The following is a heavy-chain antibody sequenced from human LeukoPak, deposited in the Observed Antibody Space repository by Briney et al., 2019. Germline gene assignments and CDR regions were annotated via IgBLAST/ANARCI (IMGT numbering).Heavy chain of an antibody. CDR3: AKVPDNYYDSSGYYPRNYFDY. CDR2: ISGSGGST. Sequence: PGGSLRLSCAASGFTFSSYAMSWVRQAPGKGLKWGSAISGSGGSTYYADSVKGRVTISRDNSKNTLYLQMNSLRAEDTAVYYCAKVPDNYYDSSGYYPRNYFDYWGQGTLVTVSS. D-gene: IGHD3-22*01. CDR1: GFTFSSYA. V-gene: IGHV3-23*01. J-gene: IGHJ4*02.